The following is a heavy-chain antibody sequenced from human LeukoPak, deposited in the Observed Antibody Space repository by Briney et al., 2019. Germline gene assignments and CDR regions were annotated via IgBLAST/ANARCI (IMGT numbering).Heavy chain of an antibody. D-gene: IGHD2-2*01. CDR3: ATTLTNYCSSTSCYADH. Sequence: GESLKISCKVAEYTFTNYWIGWVRQMPGKGLEWVGIIYLRDSDARYRPSFQDQVTILADKSTRTAYLQWSSLKASDSAMYYCATTLTNYCSSTSCYADHWGQGTLVTVSS. CDR2: IYLRDSDA. V-gene: IGHV5-51*01. J-gene: IGHJ4*01. CDR1: EYTFTNYW.